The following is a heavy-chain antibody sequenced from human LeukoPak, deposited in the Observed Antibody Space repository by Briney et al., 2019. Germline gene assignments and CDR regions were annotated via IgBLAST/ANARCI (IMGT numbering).Heavy chain of an antibody. CDR3: ARQTGSGLFILP. CDR2: IYTSGST. V-gene: IGHV4-61*02. Sequence: PSETLSLTCIVSGGSISSAAYYWSWIRQPAGKGLEWIGRIYTSGSTNYNPSLKSRVTISVDTSKNQFSLKLTSVTAADTAVYYCARQTGSGLFILPGGQGTLVTVSS. D-gene: IGHD3/OR15-3a*01. CDR1: GGSISSAAYY. J-gene: IGHJ4*02.